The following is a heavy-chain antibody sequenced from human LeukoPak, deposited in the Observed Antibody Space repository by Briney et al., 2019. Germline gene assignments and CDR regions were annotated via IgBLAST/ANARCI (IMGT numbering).Heavy chain of an antibody. CDR2: INQDGSEK. D-gene: IGHD4-17*01. CDR1: GFTFSDYW. Sequence: GGSLRLSCAASGFTFSDYWMSWVRQPPGKGLEWVANINQDGSEKYYADSVKGRFTISRDNAKKSLYLQMNSLRAEDTAVYYCAKTLVTVSEDYFDYWGQGTLVTVSS. V-gene: IGHV3-7*03. J-gene: IGHJ4*02. CDR3: AKTLVTVSEDYFDY.